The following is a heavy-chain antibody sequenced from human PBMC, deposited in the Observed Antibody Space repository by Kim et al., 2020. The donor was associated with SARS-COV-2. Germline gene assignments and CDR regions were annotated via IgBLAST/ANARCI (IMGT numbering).Heavy chain of an antibody. V-gene: IGHV3-33*08. CDR2: IWSDGSNK. CDR1: GFTFSNYD. CDR3: ARVGWGDVGGGMGVYYYG. Sequence: GGSLRLSCAASGFTFSNYDMNWVRQAPGKGLEWVSYIWSDGSNKNYADSVKGRFTISRDNSKNTLYLQMNSLRAEDTAVYYCARVGWGDVGGGMGVYYYG. J-gene: IGHJ6*01. D-gene: IGHD3-16*01.